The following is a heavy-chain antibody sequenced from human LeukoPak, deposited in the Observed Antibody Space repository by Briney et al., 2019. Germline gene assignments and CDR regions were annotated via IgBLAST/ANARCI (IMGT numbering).Heavy chain of an antibody. Sequence: GGSLRLSCAASGFSLSNYWMNWVRQAPGKGLEWVANIKQDGSEKNYVDSVKGRFSISRDNAKNSLILQVNSLRDEDTAVYYCARGVWAPFDSWGQGTLVSVSS. D-gene: IGHD7-27*01. CDR2: IKQDGSEK. CDR1: GFSLSNYW. J-gene: IGHJ4*02. CDR3: ARGVWAPFDS. V-gene: IGHV3-7*01.